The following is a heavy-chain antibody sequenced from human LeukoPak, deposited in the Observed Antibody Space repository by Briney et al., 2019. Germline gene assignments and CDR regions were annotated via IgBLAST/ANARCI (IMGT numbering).Heavy chain of an antibody. J-gene: IGHJ3*01. CDR1: GFTFGNSR. V-gene: IGHV3-74*01. CDR3: VVVVEPPDSDGFDV. Sequence: QAGGSLRLSCAASGFTFGNSRVHWVRQAPGKGLAWVSLINADGSTATYADSVKGRFTISRDNARNTLSLQMNSLTIEDTAVYYCVVVVEPPDSDGFDVWGQGTMITVSS. CDR2: INADGSTA. D-gene: IGHD1-14*01.